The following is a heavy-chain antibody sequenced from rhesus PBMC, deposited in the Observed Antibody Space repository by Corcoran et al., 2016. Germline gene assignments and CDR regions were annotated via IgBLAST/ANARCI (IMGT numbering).Heavy chain of an antibody. CDR2: ITYSGRP. V-gene: IGHV4-122*02. Sequence: QVQLQESGPGLVKPSETLSPTCPVSGGSIGSGYHYCSWIRQPPGKGLVWIVYITYSGRPSYNPSLQSRFTISRDTSKNHVSLKLSSVTAADPAVYYCARDQGIAAARGSLDVWGRGVLVTVSS. D-gene: IGHD6-25*01. CDR1: GGSIGSGYHY. CDR3: ARDQGIAAARGSLDV. J-gene: IGHJ5-2*02.